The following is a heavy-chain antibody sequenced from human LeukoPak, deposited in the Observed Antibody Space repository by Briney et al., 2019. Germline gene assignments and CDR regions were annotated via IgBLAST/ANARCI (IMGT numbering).Heavy chain of an antibody. Sequence: SGGSLRLSCAASGFTFSSYSMNWVRQAPGKGLEWVSSISSSSSYIYYADSVKGRFTISRDNAKNSLYLQMNSLRAEDTAVYYCAISSALRITIFGVVIHWGQGTLVTVSS. CDR2: ISSSSSYI. D-gene: IGHD3-3*01. CDR1: GFTFSSYS. J-gene: IGHJ1*01. CDR3: AISSALRITIFGVVIH. V-gene: IGHV3-21*01.